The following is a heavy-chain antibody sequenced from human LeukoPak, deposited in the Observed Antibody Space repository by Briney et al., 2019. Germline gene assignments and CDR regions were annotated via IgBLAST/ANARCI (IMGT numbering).Heavy chain of an antibody. CDR2: ILTDSNGGGT. D-gene: IGHD3-22*01. CDR3: AKDLITYYYDSSGYSD. Sequence: GGSLRLSCAASGFIVSSNYMNWVRQAPGTGLEWVSFILTDSNGGGTYYADSVKGRFTIPRDNSKNTLYLQMNSLRAEDTAVYYCAKDLITYYYDSSGYSDWGQGTLVTVSS. J-gene: IGHJ4*02. V-gene: IGHV3-53*05. CDR1: GFIVSSNY.